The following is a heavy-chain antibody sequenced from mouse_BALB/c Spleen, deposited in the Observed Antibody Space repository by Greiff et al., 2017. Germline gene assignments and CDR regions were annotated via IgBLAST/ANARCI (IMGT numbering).Heavy chain of an antibody. J-gene: IGHJ4*01. CDR2: ISYDGSN. Sequence: EVQLQQSGPGLVKPSQSLSLTCSVTGYSITSGYYWNWIRQFPGNKLEWMGYISYDGSNNYNPSLKNRISITRDTSKNQFFLKLNSVTTEDTATYYGARAYGAYAMDYWGQGTSVTVSS. CDR1: GYSITSGYY. D-gene: IGHD1-1*02. CDR3: ARAYGAYAMDY. V-gene: IGHV3-6*02.